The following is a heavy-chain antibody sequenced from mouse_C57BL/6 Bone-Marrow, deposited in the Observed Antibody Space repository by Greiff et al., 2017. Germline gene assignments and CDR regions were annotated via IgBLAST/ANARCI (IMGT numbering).Heavy chain of an antibody. CDR3: ARKGYFDV. J-gene: IGHJ1*03. V-gene: IGHV1-26*01. CDR1: GYTFTDYY. CDR2: INPNNGGT. Sequence: EVQLQQSGPELVKPGASVKISCKASGYTFTDYYMNWVKQSHGKSLEWIGDINPNNGGTSYNQKFKGKATLTVDKSSSTAYMELRRLTSEDSAVSYCARKGYFDVWGTGTTVTVSS.